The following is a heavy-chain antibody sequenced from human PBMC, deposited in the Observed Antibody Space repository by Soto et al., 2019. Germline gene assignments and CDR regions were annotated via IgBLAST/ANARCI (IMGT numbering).Heavy chain of an antibody. V-gene: IGHV1-69*02. J-gene: IGHJ4*02. CDR2: VNPIVSMS. CDR1: GDTFNFYS. CDR3: ASSYGRGYRAFDY. D-gene: IGHD3-16*01. Sequence: QVQLVQSGAEVKRPGSSVKVSCKASGDTFNFYSINWVRQAPGLGLEWMGRVNPIVSMSNYAQKFQGRVTMTAAKSTSTAYMELSSLRSEDTAIYYCASSYGRGYRAFDYWGQGALVTVSS.